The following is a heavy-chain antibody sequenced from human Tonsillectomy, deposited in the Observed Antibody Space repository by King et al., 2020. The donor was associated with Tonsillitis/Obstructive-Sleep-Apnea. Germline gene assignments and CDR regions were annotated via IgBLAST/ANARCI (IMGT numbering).Heavy chain of an antibody. CDR2: IYYSGST. D-gene: IGHD2-2*01. V-gene: IGHV4-59*08. Sequence: QLQESGPGLVKPSETLSLTCTVSGGSISSYYWSWIRQPPGKGLEWIGYIYYSGSTNYNPSLKSRVTISVDTSKNQFSLKLSSVTAADTAVYYCARRGCSSTSCYVYYYSGMDVWGQGTTVTVSS. CDR3: ARRGCSSTSCYVYYYSGMDV. CDR1: GGSISSYY. J-gene: IGHJ6*02.